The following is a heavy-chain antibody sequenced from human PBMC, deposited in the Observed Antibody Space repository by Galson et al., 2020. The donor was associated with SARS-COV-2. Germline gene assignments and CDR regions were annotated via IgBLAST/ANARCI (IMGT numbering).Heavy chain of an antibody. CDR1: GGTISSGGYY. V-gene: IGHV4-31*03. J-gene: IGHJ4*02. Sequence: SETLSLTCTVSGGTISSGGYYWSRHRQHPGQGREWSGYNYYSKRTYSNPSLNSRVTITVDTSKNQFSLKLSSVTAADTAVYYCARALGRITIFGVVIINYFDYWGQGTLVTVSS. D-gene: IGHD3-3*01. CDR2: NYYSKRT. CDR3: ARALGRITIFGVVIINYFDY.